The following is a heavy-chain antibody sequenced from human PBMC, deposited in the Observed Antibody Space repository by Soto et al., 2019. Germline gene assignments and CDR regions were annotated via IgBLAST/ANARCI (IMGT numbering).Heavy chain of an antibody. D-gene: IGHD6-6*01. V-gene: IGHV4-59*08. CDR1: GGSISSYY. CDR2: IYYSGST. Sequence: SETLSLTCTVSGGSISSYYWSWIRQPPGKGLEWIGYIYYSGSTNYNPSLKSRVTISVDTSKNQFSLKLSSVTAADTAVYYCAMGGQLVSHYYYYMDVWGKGTTVTVSS. CDR3: AMGGQLVSHYYYYMDV. J-gene: IGHJ6*03.